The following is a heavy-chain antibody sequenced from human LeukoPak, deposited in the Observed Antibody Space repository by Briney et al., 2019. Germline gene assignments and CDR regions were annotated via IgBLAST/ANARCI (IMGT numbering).Heavy chain of an antibody. D-gene: IGHD3-22*01. CDR1: GGSISRLF. CDR2: INYSGST. Sequence: SETLSLTCTVSGGSISRLFWSWIRQPPGKGLEWIGHINYSGSTNQNPSLKSRVTMSLDTSKNQFSLRLTSVTAADTAVYYRARAGGLDSSASDLDYWGQGILVTVSS. J-gene: IGHJ4*02. V-gene: IGHV4-59*11. CDR3: ARAGGLDSSASDLDY.